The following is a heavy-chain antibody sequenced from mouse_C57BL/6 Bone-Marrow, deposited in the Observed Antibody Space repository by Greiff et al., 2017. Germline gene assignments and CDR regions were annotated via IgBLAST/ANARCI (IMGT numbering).Heavy chain of an antibody. CDR2: MHPNGGSP. Sequence: QVQLQQPGAELVKPGASVKLSCKASGYTFTNYWMHWVKQRPGHGLEWIGMMHPNGGSPDYNEKFKSEATLSVDKSSRTAYMELSSLTSEDSAVYDCARSYDYDDYTMDYWGQGTSVTVSS. J-gene: IGHJ4*01. D-gene: IGHD2-4*01. CDR1: GYTFTNYW. CDR3: ARSYDYDDYTMDY. V-gene: IGHV1-64*01.